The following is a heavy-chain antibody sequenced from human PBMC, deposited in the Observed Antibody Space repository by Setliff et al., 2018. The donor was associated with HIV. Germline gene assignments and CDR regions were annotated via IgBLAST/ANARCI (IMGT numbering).Heavy chain of an antibody. CDR3: AKDQRSVAGYYFDN. CDR1: GFTFSSYC. CDR2: ISYGSLYI. Sequence: GGSLRLSCVASGFTFSSYCMEWFRQAPGKGLEWVSSISYGSLYIYQSVSVRGRFTISRDNSKSSLYLQMNDLRTEDTALYYCAKDQRSVAGYYFDNWGQGTLVTVSS. D-gene: IGHD6-19*01. J-gene: IGHJ4*02. V-gene: IGHV3-21*04.